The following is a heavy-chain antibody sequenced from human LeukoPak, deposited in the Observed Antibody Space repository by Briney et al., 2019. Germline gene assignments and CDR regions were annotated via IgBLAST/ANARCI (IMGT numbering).Heavy chain of an antibody. V-gene: IGHV3-23*01. CDR2: ISGSGGST. J-gene: IGHJ4*02. Sequence: GGSLRLSCAASGFTFSSYAMSWVRQAPGKGLEWVSAISGSGGSTYYADSVKGRFTISRDNSKNTLYLQMNSLSAEDTAVYYCACTLDYDFWSGYYKWGQGTLVTVSS. CDR1: GFTFSSYA. CDR3: ACTLDYDFWSGYYK. D-gene: IGHD3-3*01.